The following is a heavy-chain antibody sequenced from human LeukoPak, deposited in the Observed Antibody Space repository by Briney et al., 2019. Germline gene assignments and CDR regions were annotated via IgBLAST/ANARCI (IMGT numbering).Heavy chain of an antibody. D-gene: IGHD6-19*01. V-gene: IGHV4-39*07. CDR3: ASEPDRRLATYYFNY. J-gene: IGHJ4*02. Sequence: SETLSLTCTVSGGSISSSSYYWGWIRQPPGKGLEWIGNIFYSGSTYYNPSLKSRVTIPVDTSKNQFSLKLSSVTAADTAVHYCASEPDRRLATYYFNYWGQGTLVTVSS. CDR2: IFYSGST. CDR1: GGSISSSSYY.